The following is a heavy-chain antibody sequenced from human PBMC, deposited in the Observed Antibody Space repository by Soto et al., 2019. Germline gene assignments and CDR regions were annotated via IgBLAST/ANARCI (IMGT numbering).Heavy chain of an antibody. D-gene: IGHD2-15*01. CDR2: IYHSGTT. CDR3: ARATFVVVVSGYYYFDS. CDR1: GDSIISIYH. V-gene: IGHV4-38-2*01. Sequence: KPSETLSLTCAVSGDSIISIYHWAWIRQTPGRGLEWVASIYHSGTTYYNPSLKSRVTISVDTSRNQFSLKLTSVTAADTAVYYCARATFVVVVSGYYYFDSWGQGTLVTVSS. J-gene: IGHJ4*02.